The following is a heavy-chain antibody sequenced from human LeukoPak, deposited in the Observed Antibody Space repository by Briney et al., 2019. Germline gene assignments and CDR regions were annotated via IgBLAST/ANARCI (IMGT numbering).Heavy chain of an antibody. CDR2: ISAYNGNT. CDR3: ARDRGQWLVPNWFDP. D-gene: IGHD6-19*01. Sequence: ASVKVSCKASGYTFTSYGISWVRQAPGQGLEWMGWISAYNGNTNYAQKLQGRVTMTTDTSTSTAYMQLRSLRSDDTAVYYCARDRGQWLVPNWFDPWGQGTLVTVSS. CDR1: GYTFTSYG. J-gene: IGHJ5*02. V-gene: IGHV1-18*01.